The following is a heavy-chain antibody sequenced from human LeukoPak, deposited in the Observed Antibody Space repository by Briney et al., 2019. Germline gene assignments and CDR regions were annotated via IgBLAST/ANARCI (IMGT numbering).Heavy chain of an antibody. CDR3: ARAPYVVPASRGYMDV. Sequence: ASVKVSCKAPGGTFSSYAISWVRQAPGQGLEWMGGIIPIFGTANYAQKFQGRVTITADESTSTAYMELSSLRSEDTAVYYCARAPYVVPASRGYMDVWGKGTTVTVSS. D-gene: IGHD2-2*01. V-gene: IGHV1-69*01. J-gene: IGHJ6*03. CDR1: GGTFSSYA. CDR2: IIPIFGTA.